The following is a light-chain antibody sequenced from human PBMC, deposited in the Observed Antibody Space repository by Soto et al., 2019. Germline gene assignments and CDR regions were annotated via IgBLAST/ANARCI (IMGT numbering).Light chain of an antibody. Sequence: QSALTQPPSSSGSNGQSVTISCTGTSRDVGAYNFVSWYQQHPGKAPKLMIYDVSQRPSWVPDRFSASKSGNTASLTGSGLQADDESDYYCSSHAGTNNPFGFGTGTQLTV. CDR1: SRDVGAYNF. V-gene: IGLV2-8*01. CDR3: SSHAGTNNPFG. CDR2: DVS. J-gene: IGLJ1*01.